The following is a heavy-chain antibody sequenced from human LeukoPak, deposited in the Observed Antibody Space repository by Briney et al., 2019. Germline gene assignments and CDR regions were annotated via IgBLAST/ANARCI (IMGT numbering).Heavy chain of an antibody. CDR3: ARLNDAFDI. CDR1: GGSISSGSYY. CDR2: IYTSGST. J-gene: IGHJ3*02. V-gene: IGHV4-61*02. Sequence: PSQTLSLTCTVSGGSISSGSYYWSWIRQPAGKGLEWIGRIYTSGSTNYNPSLKSRVTISVDTSKNQFSLKLSSVTAADTAVYYCARLNDAFDIWGQGTMVTVSS.